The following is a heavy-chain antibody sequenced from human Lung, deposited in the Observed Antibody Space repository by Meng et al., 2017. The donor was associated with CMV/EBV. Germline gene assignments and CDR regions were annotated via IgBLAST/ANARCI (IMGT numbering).Heavy chain of an antibody. CDR3: AKAAYSSFARGGYYFDN. Sequence: ASXXVSXKASGYTFTGYYIHWVRQAPGQGLVWMGWINPDRGGTDYQQKFQGRVTMTRDTSISTAHMELTRLTSDDTAVYYCAKAAYSSFARGGYYFDNWGQGTLVTVSS. D-gene: IGHD6-6*01. CDR2: INPDRGGT. V-gene: IGHV1-2*02. J-gene: IGHJ4*02. CDR1: GYTFTGYY.